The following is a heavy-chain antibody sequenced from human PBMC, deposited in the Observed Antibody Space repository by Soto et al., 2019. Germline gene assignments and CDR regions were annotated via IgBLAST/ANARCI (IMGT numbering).Heavy chain of an antibody. J-gene: IGHJ4*02. V-gene: IGHV3-33*08. D-gene: IGHD3-3*01. Sequence: PGGSLRLSCAASGFTFSSYAMHWVRQAPGKGLEWVGFIWYDGSNKCYAESVKGRFTISRDNSKNTVYLQINALRAEDTAVYYCARDYDSIYDYWGQGTLVIVSS. CDR1: GFTFSSYA. CDR3: ARDYDSIYDY. CDR2: IWYDGSNK.